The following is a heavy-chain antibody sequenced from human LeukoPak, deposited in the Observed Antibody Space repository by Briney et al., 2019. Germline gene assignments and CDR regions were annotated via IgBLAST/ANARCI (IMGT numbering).Heavy chain of an antibody. CDR2: ISGSGGST. D-gene: IGHD3-10*01. CDR1: GFTVSSYA. CDR3: AKEMVRGVIRPDWFDP. Sequence: GGSLRLSCAVSGFTVSSYAMSWVRQAPGKGLEWVSAISGSGGSTYYADSVKGRFTISRDNSKNTLYLQMNSLRAEDTAVYYCAKEMVRGVIRPDWFDPWGQGTLVTVSS. V-gene: IGHV3-23*01. J-gene: IGHJ5*02.